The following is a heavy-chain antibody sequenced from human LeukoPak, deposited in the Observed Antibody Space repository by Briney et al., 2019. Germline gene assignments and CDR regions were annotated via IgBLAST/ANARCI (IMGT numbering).Heavy chain of an antibody. CDR2: MYFNSGAT. D-gene: IGHD5-12*01. J-gene: IGHJ3*02. CDR3: AREGSSASGQDWYAFDI. Sequence: ASVKVSCKASGFSLRDYYVQWVRQVPGQGLEWVGWMYFNSGATRYAPKSQGRVTLTGDTSTNTVYMELSGLGSDDTAMYYCAREGSSASGQDWYAFDIWGQEIMVTVSS. CDR1: GFSLRDYY. V-gene: IGHV1-2*02.